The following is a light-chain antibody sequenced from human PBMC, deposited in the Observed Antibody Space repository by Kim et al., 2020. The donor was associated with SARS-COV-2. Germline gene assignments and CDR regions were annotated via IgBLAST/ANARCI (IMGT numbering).Light chain of an antibody. J-gene: IGLJ2*01. Sequence: QSALTQPASVSGSPGQSITISCTGTSSDVGGYNYVSWYQQHPGKAPKLMIYDVSNRPSGVSNRFSGSKSGNTASLTISGLNAEDEADYYCSAYTSSSTLFGGGTQLTVL. CDR3: SAYTSSSTL. CDR2: DVS. V-gene: IGLV2-14*03. CDR1: SSDVGGYNY.